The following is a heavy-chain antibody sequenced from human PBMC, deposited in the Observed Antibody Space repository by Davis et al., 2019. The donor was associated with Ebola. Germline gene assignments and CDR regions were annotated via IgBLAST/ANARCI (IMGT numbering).Heavy chain of an antibody. CDR1: GFTFSSYS. D-gene: IGHD1-26*01. Sequence: GESLKISCAASGFTFSSYSMNWVRQAPGKGLEWVSSISSSGSYIYYADSVKGRFTISRDNAKNSLYLQMNSLRAEDTAVYYRATRYSGNFWDLYYYYGMDVWGQGTTVTVSS. CDR2: ISSSGSYI. CDR3: ATRYSGNFWDLYYYYGMDV. J-gene: IGHJ6*02. V-gene: IGHV3-21*04.